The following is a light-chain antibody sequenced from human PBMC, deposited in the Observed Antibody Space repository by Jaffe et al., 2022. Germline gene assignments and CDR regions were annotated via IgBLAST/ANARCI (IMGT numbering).Light chain of an antibody. CDR2: ATS. CDR1: QSVSSSY. J-gene: IGKJ1*01. Sequence: EIVLTQSPGTLSLSPGERATLSCRASQSVSSSYLAWYQQKPGQAPRLLIYATSSRATGIPDRFSGSGSGTDFTLTISRLEPEDFAVYYCHQCGSSPWTFGQGTKVEIK. V-gene: IGKV3-20*01. CDR3: HQCGSSPWT.